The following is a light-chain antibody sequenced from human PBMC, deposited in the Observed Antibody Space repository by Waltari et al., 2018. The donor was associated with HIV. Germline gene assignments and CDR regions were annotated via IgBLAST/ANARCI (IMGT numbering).Light chain of an antibody. J-gene: IGKJ4*01. Sequence: NVLTQSPATLSLSPGERATLSCKASLSASNRLAWYQPKPGQAPRLLIYDASNRATDIPARFSGSGSGTDFTLTISNLEPEDVAVYYCQLRSSWPLTFGGGTKVEMK. CDR1: LSASNR. CDR3: QLRSSWPLT. V-gene: IGKV3-11*01. CDR2: DAS.